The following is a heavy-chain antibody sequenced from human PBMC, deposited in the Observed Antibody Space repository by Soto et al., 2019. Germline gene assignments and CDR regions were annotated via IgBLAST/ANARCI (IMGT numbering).Heavy chain of an antibody. V-gene: IGHV1-69*01. CDR1: GGVFSNYA. CDR2: LVPVFGTP. CDR3: ARGSPYLSTGYDFDT. D-gene: IGHD6-19*01. Sequence: QVQLVQSGAEVKQPGSSVKVSCKASGGVFSNYALTWVRQAPGQGPEWVGGLVPVFGTPNYAPKFQGRVTVTADESTRTGYLELSALTSADTALYFCARGSPYLSTGYDFDTWVQGALVIVSS. J-gene: IGHJ5*02.